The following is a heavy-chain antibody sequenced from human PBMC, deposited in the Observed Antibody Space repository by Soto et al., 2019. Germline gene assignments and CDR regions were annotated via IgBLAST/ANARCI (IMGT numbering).Heavy chain of an antibody. V-gene: IGHV3-7*01. CDR2: IKQDGSEQ. J-gene: IGHJ4*02. D-gene: IGHD6-13*01. CDR1: GFTLSGYW. CDR3: ARGSSLNY. Sequence: EVQLVESGGGLVQPGGSLRLSCVGSGFTLSGYWMSWARQAPGKGLEWLANIKQDGSEQHYVDSVKGRFSISRDNAQNSLFLHMSSLRDEDTAVYYCARGSSLNYWGQGTLVTVSS.